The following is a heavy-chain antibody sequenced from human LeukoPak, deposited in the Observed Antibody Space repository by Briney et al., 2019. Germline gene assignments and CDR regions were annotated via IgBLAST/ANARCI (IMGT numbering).Heavy chain of an antibody. Sequence: PSETLSLTCTVSGGSVSSGSYYWSWIRQPPGKGLEWIGYIYYSGSTNYNPSLKSRVTISVDASKNQFSLKLSSVTAADTAVYYCASWDCSSTSCYLDYWGQGTLVTVSS. V-gene: IGHV4-61*01. CDR1: GGSVSSGSYY. D-gene: IGHD2-2*01. J-gene: IGHJ4*02. CDR3: ASWDCSSTSCYLDY. CDR2: IYYSGST.